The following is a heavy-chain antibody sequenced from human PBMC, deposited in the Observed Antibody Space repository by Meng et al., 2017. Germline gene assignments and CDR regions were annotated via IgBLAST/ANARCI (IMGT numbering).Heavy chain of an antibody. CDR2: INPNSGGK. CDR1: GYTFTGYY. V-gene: IGHV1-2*06. CDR3: ARGLYGSGSPREYFDY. Sequence: QGRVVQSGAEVKTPGASVKGSCKASGYTFTGYYMHWVRQAPGQGLEWMGRINPNSGGKNYAQKFQGRVTMTRDTSISTAYMELSRLRSDDTAVYYCARGLYGSGSPREYFDYWGQGTLVTVSS. D-gene: IGHD3-10*01. J-gene: IGHJ4*02.